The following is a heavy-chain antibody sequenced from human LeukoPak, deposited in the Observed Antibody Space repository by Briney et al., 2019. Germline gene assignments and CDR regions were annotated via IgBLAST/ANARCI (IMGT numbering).Heavy chain of an antibody. CDR3: ARLGARQMLEY. CDR1: GITFSRFW. CDR2: IKQDGGQI. V-gene: IGHV3-7*01. Sequence: PGGSLRLSCAASGITFSRFWMSWVRQAPGKGLEWVANIKQDGGQIYYLDSVKGRFTVSRDNAKNSLYLQMNSLRAKDTAVYYCARLGARQMLEYWGQGTLVTVPS. D-gene: IGHD4-17*01. J-gene: IGHJ4*02.